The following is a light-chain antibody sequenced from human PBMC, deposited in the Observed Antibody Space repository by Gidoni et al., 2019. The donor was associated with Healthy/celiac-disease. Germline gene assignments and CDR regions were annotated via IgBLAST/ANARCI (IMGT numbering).Light chain of an antibody. CDR1: QSPLHSDGKTY. J-gene: IGKJ4*02. Sequence: ILMTQPPLSLSVTPGQPASISCTSSQSPLHSDGKTYLYWYRQQPGQPPQLLIYEDSNRFSGVPDRFSGSGSGTDFTLKISRVEAEDVGVYYCMQSIQFPALTFGGGTKVEIK. CDR3: MQSIQFPALT. CDR2: EDS. V-gene: IGKV2D-29*01.